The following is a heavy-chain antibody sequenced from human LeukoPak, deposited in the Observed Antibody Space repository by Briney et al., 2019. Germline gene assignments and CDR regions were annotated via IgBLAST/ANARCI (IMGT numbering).Heavy chain of an antibody. J-gene: IGHJ5*02. CDR2: ISAYNGNT. Sequence: ASVKVSCKASGYTFTSYGISWVRQAPGQGLEWMGWISAYNGNTNYAQKVQGRVTMTTDTSTSTAYMELRSLRSDDTAVYYCSRETGTPPAKRFDPWGQGTLVTVSS. V-gene: IGHV1-18*01. CDR3: SRETGTPPAKRFDP. CDR1: GYTFTSYG. D-gene: IGHD1-1*01.